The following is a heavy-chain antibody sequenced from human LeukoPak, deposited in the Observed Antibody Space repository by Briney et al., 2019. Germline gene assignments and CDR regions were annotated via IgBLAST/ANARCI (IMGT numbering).Heavy chain of an antibody. J-gene: IGHJ4*02. CDR3: ARGEGYCSSTSCYEFDY. V-gene: IGHV4-59*01. CDR2: IYYSGST. CDR1: GGSISGYQ. D-gene: IGHD2-2*01. Sequence: SETLSLTCTVSGGSISGYQWSWIRQPPGKGLEWIGYIYYSGSTNYNPSLKSRVTISVDTSKNQFSLKLSSVTAADTAVYYCARGEGYCSSTSCYEFDYWGQGTLVTVSS.